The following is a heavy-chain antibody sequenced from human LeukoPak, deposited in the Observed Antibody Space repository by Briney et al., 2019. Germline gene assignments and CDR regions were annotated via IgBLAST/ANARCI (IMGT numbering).Heavy chain of an antibody. CDR2: IYYSGST. D-gene: IGHD5-12*01. CDR3: AGGSGYDFDY. Sequence: GSLRLSCAASGFTFDDYGMSWVRQAPGKGLEWIGSIYYSGSTYYNPSLKSRVTISVDTSKKQFSLKLSSVTAADTAVYYCAGGSGYDFDYWGQGTLVTVSS. J-gene: IGHJ4*02. V-gene: IGHV4-38-2*01. CDR1: GFTFDDYG.